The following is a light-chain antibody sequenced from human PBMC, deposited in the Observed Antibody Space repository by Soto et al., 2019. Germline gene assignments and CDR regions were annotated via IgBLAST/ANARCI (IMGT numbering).Light chain of an antibody. CDR1: SSDVGGYNY. CDR2: NVS. V-gene: IGLV2-14*01. Sequence: QSVLTQHASVSGSPGQSITISCTGTSSDVGGYNYVSWYQQHPGKAPKLMIYNVSNRPSGVSNRFSGSKSGNTASLTISGLQAEDEAHYYCRSFTSNNTVLFGGGTKLTVL. J-gene: IGLJ2*01. CDR3: RSFTSNNTVL.